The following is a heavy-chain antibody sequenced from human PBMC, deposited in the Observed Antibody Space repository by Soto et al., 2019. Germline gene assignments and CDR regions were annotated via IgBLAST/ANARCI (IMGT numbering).Heavy chain of an antibody. CDR1: GFTFSSYA. J-gene: IGHJ4*02. D-gene: IGHD3-10*01. CDR3: ANTGSMTIRDGFDH. Sequence: EVQVLESGGGLVQPGGSLRLSCAASGFTFSSYAMSWVRQAPGQGLEWVSAISGSGSNPYYADSVKGRFTISRDNSKNTLYLQMSSLRAEDTALYYCANTGSMTIRDGFDHWGQGTLVTVSS. CDR2: ISGSGSNP. V-gene: IGHV3-23*01.